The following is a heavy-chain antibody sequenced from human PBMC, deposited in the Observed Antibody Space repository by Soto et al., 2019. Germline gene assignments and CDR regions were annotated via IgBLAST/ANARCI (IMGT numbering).Heavy chain of an antibody. CDR3: ARMGDFWSGPGELDP. V-gene: IGHV4-39*01. D-gene: IGHD3-3*01. CDR1: GGSISSSNYY. CDR2: VYYNGFT. J-gene: IGHJ5*02. Sequence: QLQRRESGPGLVKPSETLSLTCTVSGGSISSSNYYWAWIRQSPGKGLEWIGSVYYNGFTYYNPSLKSRVTISVDTSKNQFSLKLTSVTAADTAVYYCARMGDFWSGPGELDPWGQGTLVTVSS.